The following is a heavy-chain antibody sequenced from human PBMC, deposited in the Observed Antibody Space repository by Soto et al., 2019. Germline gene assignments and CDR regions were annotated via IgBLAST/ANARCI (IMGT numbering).Heavy chain of an antibody. Sequence: SVKVSCKASGGTFSSYASGWVRQAPGQGLEWMGGIIPIFGTANYAQKFQGRVTITADESTSTAYMELSSLRSEDTAVYYCARLLINTAIVPPPYYYVMDVWGQGTTVTVSS. D-gene: IGHD5-18*01. CDR2: IIPIFGTA. J-gene: IGHJ6*02. CDR3: ARLLINTAIVPPPYYYVMDV. CDR1: GGTFSSYA. V-gene: IGHV1-69*13.